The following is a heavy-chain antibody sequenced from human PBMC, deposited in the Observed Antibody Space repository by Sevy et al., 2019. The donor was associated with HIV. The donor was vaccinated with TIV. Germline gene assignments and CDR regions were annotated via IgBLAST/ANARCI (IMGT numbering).Heavy chain of an antibody. D-gene: IGHD3-10*01. CDR3: AKDLWYCMDV. J-gene: IGHJ6*03. Sequence: GESLKISCAASGFTFSSSGMHWLRQAPGNGLEWVTFIGHDANNQQYADSVKGRFAISRDNSKNTIYLQMHSLRVEDTAVYYCAKDLWYCMDVWGKRTTVTVSS. CDR1: GFTFSSSG. V-gene: IGHV3-30*02. CDR2: IGHDANNQ.